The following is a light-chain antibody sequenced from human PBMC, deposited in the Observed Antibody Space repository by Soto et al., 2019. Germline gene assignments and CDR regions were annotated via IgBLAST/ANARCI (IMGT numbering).Light chain of an antibody. CDR3: QQRSSAIT. J-gene: IGKJ5*01. V-gene: IGKV1-5*03. Sequence: DIHMTQSPSTLSLSLGDRVTITFRASQTISSWLALYQQKPGKAPKLLIYKASTLKSGVPSRFSGSGSGTEFTLTISSLQPDDFAVYYCQQRSSAITFGQGTRLEIK. CDR1: QTISSW. CDR2: KAS.